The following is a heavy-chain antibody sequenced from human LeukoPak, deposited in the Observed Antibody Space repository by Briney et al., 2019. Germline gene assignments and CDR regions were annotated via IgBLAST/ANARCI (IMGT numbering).Heavy chain of an antibody. V-gene: IGHV4-4*02. Sequence: PSETLSLTCAVSGGSISSSNWWSWVRQPPGKGLEWIGEIYHSGSTNYNPSLKSRVTISADTSKNQFSLKLSSVTAADTAVYYCARDTVGGTFPGAFVWGQGTMVTVSS. CDR3: ARDTVGGTFPGAFV. J-gene: IGHJ3*01. CDR2: IYHSGST. CDR1: GGSISSSNW. D-gene: IGHD1-26*01.